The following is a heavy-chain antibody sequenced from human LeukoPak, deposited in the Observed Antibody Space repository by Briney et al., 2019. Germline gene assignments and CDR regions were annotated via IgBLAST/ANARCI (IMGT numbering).Heavy chain of an antibody. V-gene: IGHV3-48*03. D-gene: IGHD6-19*01. J-gene: IGHJ4*02. CDR2: ISSSGSTI. CDR3: ARFGVSSGWLIDY. CDR1: GFTFSSYE. Sequence: PGGSLRLSCAASGFTFSSYEMNWVRQAPGKGLEWVSYISSSGSTIYYADSVKGRFTISRDNAKNSLYLQMNSLRVDDTAVYYCARFGVSSGWLIDYWGQGVLVTVSS.